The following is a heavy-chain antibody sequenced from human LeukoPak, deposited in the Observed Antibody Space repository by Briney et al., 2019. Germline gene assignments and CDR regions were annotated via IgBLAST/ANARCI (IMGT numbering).Heavy chain of an antibody. V-gene: IGHV3-21*01. J-gene: IGHJ4*02. D-gene: IGHD3-3*01. Sequence: GGSLRLSCAASGFTFSSYWMSWVRQAPGKGLEWVSYITTSSQVYYADSVKGRFSISRDNAKNSLYLQMDSLRAEDTAVYYCASIWSGSLDYWGQGTLVTVSS. CDR2: ITTSSQV. CDR1: GFTFSSYW. CDR3: ASIWSGSLDY.